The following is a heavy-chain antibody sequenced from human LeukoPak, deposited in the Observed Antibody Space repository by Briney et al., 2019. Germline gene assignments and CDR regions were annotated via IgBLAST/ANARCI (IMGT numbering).Heavy chain of an antibody. D-gene: IGHD6-13*01. J-gene: IGHJ4*02. Sequence: PGESLKISCKGSGYSFTSYWIGWVRQMPGKGLEWMGIIYPGDSDTRYSPSFQGQVTISADKSISTAYLQWSSLKASDTAMYYCARRKLAAAGTVRVFDYWGQGTLVTVSS. CDR1: GYSFTSYW. V-gene: IGHV5-51*01. CDR2: IYPGDSDT. CDR3: ARRKLAAAGTVRVFDY.